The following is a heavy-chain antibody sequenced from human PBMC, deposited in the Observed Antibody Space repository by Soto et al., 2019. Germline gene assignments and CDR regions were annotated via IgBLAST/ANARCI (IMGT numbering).Heavy chain of an antibody. CDR3: AGGQYYFDY. D-gene: IGHD2-15*01. J-gene: IGHJ4*02. V-gene: IGHV3-30*03. CDR1: GFPFSSYG. Sequence: QVQLVESGGGVVQPGRSLRLSCAASGFPFSSYGMHWVRQAPGKGLEWVAPISYDGSNKHYTDSVKGRFTISRDNSKNMLYLQMSSLRAEDTAVYYCAGGQYYFDYCGQGTRVSVSS. CDR2: ISYDGSNK.